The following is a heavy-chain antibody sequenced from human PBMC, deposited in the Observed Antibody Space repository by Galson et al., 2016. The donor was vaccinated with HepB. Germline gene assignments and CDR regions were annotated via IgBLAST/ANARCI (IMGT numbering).Heavy chain of an antibody. V-gene: IGHV3-23*01. CDR1: GFTFRSYD. CDR2: ITYSGSNT. J-gene: IGHJ4*02. D-gene: IGHD3-10*01. CDR3: AKGKRYSDSGSYYVDY. Sequence: SLRLSCAASGFTFRSYDMSWVRQAPGKGLEWVSGITYSGSNTYYADSVKGRFTISRDNSKNTLYLQMNSLRVEDSAVYYCAKGKRYSDSGSYYVDYWGQGTLVTVSS.